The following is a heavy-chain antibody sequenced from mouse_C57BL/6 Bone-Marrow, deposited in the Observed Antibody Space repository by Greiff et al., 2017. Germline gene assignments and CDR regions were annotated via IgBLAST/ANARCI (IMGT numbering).Heavy chain of an antibody. J-gene: IGHJ2*01. D-gene: IGHD1-1*01. Sequence: QVQLQQPGAELVKPGASVKLSCKASGYTFTSYWMQWVKQRPGQGLEWIGEIDPSDSYTNYNQKFKGKATLTVDTSSSTAYMQLSSLTSEDSAVYYCARDGSPFFDYWDQGTTLTVSS. CDR2: IDPSDSYT. CDR3: ARDGSPFFDY. CDR1: GYTFTSYW. V-gene: IGHV1-50*01.